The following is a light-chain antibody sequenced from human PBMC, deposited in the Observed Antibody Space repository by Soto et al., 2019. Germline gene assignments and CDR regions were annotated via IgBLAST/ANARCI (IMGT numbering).Light chain of an antibody. J-gene: IGLJ1*01. CDR1: SRDVGGYNY. CDR3: TSYRRGPLYV. CDR2: DVS. V-gene: IGLV2-14*03. Sequence: QSALTQPASVSGSPGQSITISCTGTSRDVGGYNYVSWYQHRPGKAPRLILYDVSHRPSGVSNRFSGSKAGDTASLTISGLQLEDEADYYCTSYRRGPLYVFGTGTKLTVL.